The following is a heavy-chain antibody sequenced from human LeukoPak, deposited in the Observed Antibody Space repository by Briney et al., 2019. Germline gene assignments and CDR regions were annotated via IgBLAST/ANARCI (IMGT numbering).Heavy chain of an antibody. J-gene: IGHJ3*02. V-gene: IGHV3-48*02. CDR2: ISGGSTTI. CDR3: ARDPLAFDI. CDR1: GFTFSTYS. Sequence: PGGSLRLSCAASGFTFSTYSMNWVRQAPGRGLEWVSYISGGSTTIYYADSVKGRFTISRDNAKNSLSLQMNSLRDEDTAVYYCARDPLAFDIWGQGTMVTVSS.